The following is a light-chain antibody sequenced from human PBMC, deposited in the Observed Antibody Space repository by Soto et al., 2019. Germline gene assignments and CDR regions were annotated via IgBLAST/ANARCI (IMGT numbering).Light chain of an antibody. CDR1: QSVLYSSNNKNY. J-gene: IGKJ1*01. CDR3: QQYYSTPWT. Sequence: DIVMTQSPDSLAVSLGERATINCKSSQSVLYSSNNKNYLAWYQQKSGQPPKLLIYWASTRESGVPDRFSDCGSLTDFTLTISSLQAEDVAVYYCQQYYSTPWTFVQGTKGEIK. CDR2: WAS. V-gene: IGKV4-1*01.